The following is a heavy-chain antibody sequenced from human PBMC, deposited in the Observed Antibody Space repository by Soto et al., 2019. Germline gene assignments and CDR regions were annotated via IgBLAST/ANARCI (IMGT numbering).Heavy chain of an antibody. Sequence: LSLTFTVTVGTISGYYWTWIRQSAGGGLEWIGRIYSSGSTNYNPSLKSRVTISLDTSMNHFSLRLSSVTAADTAVYYCARGQRFPDWFDPWGQGILVTVSS. D-gene: IGHD3-3*01. CDR3: ARGQRFPDWFDP. V-gene: IGHV4-4*07. CDR2: IYSSGST. CDR1: VGTISGYY. J-gene: IGHJ5*02.